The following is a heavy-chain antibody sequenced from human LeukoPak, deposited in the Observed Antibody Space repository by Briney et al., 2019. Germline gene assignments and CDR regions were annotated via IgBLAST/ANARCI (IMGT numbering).Heavy chain of an antibody. J-gene: IGHJ4*02. D-gene: IGHD6-19*01. CDR2: IFTSGST. CDR1: GGSMSDYY. CDR3: AREEYSASSGLIY. V-gene: IGHV4-4*07. Sequence: PSETLTLTCTVSGGSMSDYYWSWIRQPAAKGLEWIGRIFTSGSTHYNPSLRSRVTISLDKSRNQFSLNLRSVTAADTAVYFCAREEYSASSGLIYRGQGTLVTVSS.